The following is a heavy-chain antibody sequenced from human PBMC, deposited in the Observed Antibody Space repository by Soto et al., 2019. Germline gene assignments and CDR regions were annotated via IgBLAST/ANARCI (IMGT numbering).Heavy chain of an antibody. CDR3: ARAGHDSSGYYYGGLDY. CDR1: GFTFSRYG. J-gene: IGHJ4*02. Sequence: QVQLVESGGGVAQPGGSLRLSCAASGFTFSRYGMHWVRQAPGKGLEWVAVIWTDGSYEYYADSVMGRFTISRDNSKNTLYLQMNSLRAEETAVYYCARAGHDSSGYYYGGLDYWGPGTLVTVSS. CDR2: IWTDGSYE. D-gene: IGHD3-22*01. V-gene: IGHV3-33*01.